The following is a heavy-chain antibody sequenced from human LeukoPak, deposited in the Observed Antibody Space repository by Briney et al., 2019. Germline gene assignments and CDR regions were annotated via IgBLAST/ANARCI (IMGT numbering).Heavy chain of an antibody. CDR1: VYTFTGYY. D-gene: IGHD3-22*01. CDR2: INPNSGGT. J-gene: IGHJ4*02. Sequence: ASVKVSCRSSVYTFTGYYMHGVRQPPGQEREGMGWINPNSGGTNYAQKFQGRVTMTRHTSITTAYIELSRLRSDDTAVYYCASVSYYYDSSGLFPFAYSGQGTLVTVSS. CDR3: ASVSYYYDSSGLFPFAY. V-gene: IGHV1-2*02.